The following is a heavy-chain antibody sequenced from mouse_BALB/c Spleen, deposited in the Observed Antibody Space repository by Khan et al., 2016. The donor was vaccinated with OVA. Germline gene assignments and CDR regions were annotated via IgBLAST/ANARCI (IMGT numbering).Heavy chain of an antibody. J-gene: IGHJ2*01. CDR1: GYSFTDHY. D-gene: IGHD2-3*01. CDR2: IYPGSGNT. CDR3: ARMDTTSFDF. Sequence: VQLQESGADLARPGASVNLSCKASGYSFTDHYITWVKQKTGQGLEWIGGIYPGSGNTYYNENFKGKASLTADKSSNTAYMQLSSLTSEDSAVYFCARMDTTSFDFWGQGTTLTVSS. V-gene: IGHV1-76*01.